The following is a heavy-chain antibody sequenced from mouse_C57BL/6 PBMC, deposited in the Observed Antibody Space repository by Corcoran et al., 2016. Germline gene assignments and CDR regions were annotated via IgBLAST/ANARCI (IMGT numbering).Heavy chain of an antibody. CDR2: INPNNGGT. CDR1: GYTFTDYY. V-gene: IGHV1-26*01. Sequence: EVQLQQSGHELVKPGAVVKISCKASGYTFTDYYMNWVKQSHGKSLEWIGDINPNNGGTSYNQKFKGKATLTVDKSSSTAYMELRSLTSEDSAVYYCAGKWDYAMDYWGQGTSVTVSA. J-gene: IGHJ4*01. CDR3: AGKWDYAMDY.